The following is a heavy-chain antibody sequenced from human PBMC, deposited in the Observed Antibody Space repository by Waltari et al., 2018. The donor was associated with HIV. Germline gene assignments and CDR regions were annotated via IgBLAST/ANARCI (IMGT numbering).Heavy chain of an antibody. V-gene: IGHV3-30*18. CDR2: ISYYGDNK. Sequence: QVQLVESGGGVVQPGRSLRLSCADSSFTFSSYAMHWVRQAPGKGLEWVAVISYYGDNKYYADSVKGRFTISRDNSKNTLYLQMNSLRAEDTAVYYCAKGASGWSPGYWGQGTLVTVSS. D-gene: IGHD6-19*01. CDR1: SFTFSSYA. CDR3: AKGASGWSPGY. J-gene: IGHJ4*02.